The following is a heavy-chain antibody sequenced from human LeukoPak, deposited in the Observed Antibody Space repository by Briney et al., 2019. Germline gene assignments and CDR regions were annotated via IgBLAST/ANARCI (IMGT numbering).Heavy chain of an antibody. CDR3: ARVNSGWYKGAWFDP. CDR2: IYHSGST. D-gene: IGHD6-19*01. V-gene: IGHV4-38-2*02. Sequence: PSETLSLTCTVSGYSISSGYYWGWIRQPPGKGLEWIGSIYHSGSTYYNPSLKSRVTISVDTSKNQFSLKLSSVTAADTAVYYCARVNSGWYKGAWFDPWGQGTLVTVSS. CDR1: GYSISSGYY. J-gene: IGHJ5*02.